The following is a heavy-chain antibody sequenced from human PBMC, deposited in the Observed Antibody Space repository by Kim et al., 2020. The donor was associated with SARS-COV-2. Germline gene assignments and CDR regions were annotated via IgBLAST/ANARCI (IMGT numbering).Heavy chain of an antibody. V-gene: IGHV3-9*01. CDR1: GFTFDDYA. J-gene: IGHJ6*02. D-gene: IGHD3-16*01. Sequence: GRSLRLSCAASGFTFDDYAMHWVRQAPGKGLEWVSGISWNSGSIGYADSVKGRFTISRDNAKNSLYLQMNSLRAEDTALYYCAKDQGAFEYYGMDVWGQGTTVTVSS. CDR2: ISWNSGSI. CDR3: AKDQGAFEYYGMDV.